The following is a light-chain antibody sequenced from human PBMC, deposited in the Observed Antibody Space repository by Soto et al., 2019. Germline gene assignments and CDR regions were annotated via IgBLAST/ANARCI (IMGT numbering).Light chain of an antibody. CDR1: SSVIGTHNL. CDR3: CSYSGYWV. J-gene: IGLJ3*02. Sequence: QSALTQPASVSGSPGQSITISCTGASSVIGTHNLVSWYKQRPGKAPKLMIYEVTKRPSGVSDRFPGSKSGNTASLTISGLQAEDEAHYYCCSYSGYWVFGGGTKLTVL. V-gene: IGLV2-23*02. CDR2: EVT.